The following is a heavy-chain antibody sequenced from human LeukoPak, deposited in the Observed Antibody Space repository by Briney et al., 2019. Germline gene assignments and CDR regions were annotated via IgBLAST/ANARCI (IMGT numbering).Heavy chain of an antibody. Sequence: SETLSLTCAVYGGSFSGYYWSWIRQPPGKGLEWIGEINHSGSTNYNPSLKSRVTISVDTSKNQFSLKLSSVTAADTAVYYCARGGYCSSTSCYYNWFDPWGQGTLVTLSS. CDR1: GGSFSGYY. CDR3: ARGGYCSSTSCYYNWFDP. V-gene: IGHV4-34*01. D-gene: IGHD2-2*01. CDR2: INHSGST. J-gene: IGHJ5*02.